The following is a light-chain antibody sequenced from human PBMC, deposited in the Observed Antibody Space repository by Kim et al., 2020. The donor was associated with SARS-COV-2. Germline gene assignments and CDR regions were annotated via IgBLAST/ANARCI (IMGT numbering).Light chain of an antibody. J-gene: IGKJ5*01. CDR3: QQRSDWPPIT. V-gene: IGKV3-11*01. CDR1: QAIRTL. CDR2: GAT. Sequence: PPGASATPSCSASQAIRTLFTWHQPHPGPATRLLIYGATNSATGIPGRFSGSGSGTDFPPTISRLDPEDFAFYYRQQRSDWPPITFGQGTRLEIK.